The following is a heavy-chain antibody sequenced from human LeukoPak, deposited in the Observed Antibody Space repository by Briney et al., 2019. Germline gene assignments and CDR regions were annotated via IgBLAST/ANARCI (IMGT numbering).Heavy chain of an antibody. D-gene: IGHD1-14*01. Sequence: GGSLRLSCAASGFTFRRYWMSWVRQAPGKGPEWVASTKHDGSEENYVDSVKGRFTISRDNAKNSLYLQMNSLRAEDTAVYYCAREYNWGQGTLVTVSS. CDR2: TKHDGSEE. CDR3: AREYN. J-gene: IGHJ4*02. CDR1: GFTFRRYW. V-gene: IGHV3-7*01.